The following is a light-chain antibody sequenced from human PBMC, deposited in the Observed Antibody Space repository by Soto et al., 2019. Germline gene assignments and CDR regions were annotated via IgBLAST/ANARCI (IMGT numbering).Light chain of an antibody. V-gene: IGKV3-20*01. Sequence: IVLTQSPGTLSLSPGERATLSCRAIQTVSNNFLAWYQEKPGRGPRLLIYGASTRATGIPDRFSGSGSGTDFTLTISRLDPEDFAVYYCRQYGRSLEFAVGGGTKVEIK. CDR3: RQYGRSLEFA. CDR2: GAS. CDR1: QTVSNNF. J-gene: IGKJ4*01.